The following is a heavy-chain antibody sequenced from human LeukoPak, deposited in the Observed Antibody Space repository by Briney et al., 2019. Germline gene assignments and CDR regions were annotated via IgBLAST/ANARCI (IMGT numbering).Heavy chain of an antibody. CDR1: GGTFSSYA. D-gene: IGHD5-24*01. V-gene: IGHV1-46*01. J-gene: IGHJ3*02. Sequence: ASVKVSCKASGGTFSSYAISWVRQAPGQGLEWMGLINPGGDNTNYAQNFQGRVTMTRDTSASTVYMELSSLRSEDTAIYYCARIRDGYNDAYDIWGRGTVVTVPS. CDR2: INPGGDNT. CDR3: ARIRDGYNDAYDI.